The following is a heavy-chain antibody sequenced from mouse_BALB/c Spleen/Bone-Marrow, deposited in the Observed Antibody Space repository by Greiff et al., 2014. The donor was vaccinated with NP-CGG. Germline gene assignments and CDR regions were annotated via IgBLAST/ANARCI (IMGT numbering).Heavy chain of an antibody. CDR1: GFSLTNYG. CDR3: ARITTATGAMDY. J-gene: IGHJ4*01. D-gene: IGHD1-2*01. V-gene: IGHV2-9*02. Sequence: VKLQESGPGLVAPSQSLSITCTVSGFSLTNYGVHWVRQPPGKGLEWLGVIRADGSTNYNSALMSRLSISKDNSKSQVFFKMNSLQTDDTAMYYCARITTATGAMDYWGQGTSVTVSS. CDR2: IRADGST.